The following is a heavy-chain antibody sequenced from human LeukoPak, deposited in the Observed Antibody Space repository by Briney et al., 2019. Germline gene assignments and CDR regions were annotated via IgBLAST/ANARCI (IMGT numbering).Heavy chain of an antibody. J-gene: IGHJ4*02. CDR1: GFTFRSYA. CDR2: ISYDGSNK. V-gene: IGHV3-30*04. Sequence: GGSLRLSCAASGFTFRSYAMRWVRQAPGKGLEWVAVISYDGSNKYYADSVKGRFTISRDNSKNTLYLQMNSLRAEDTAVYYCARDKGYCSGGSCYLEYYFDYRGQGTLVTASS. D-gene: IGHD2-15*01. CDR3: ARDKGYCSGGSCYLEYYFDY.